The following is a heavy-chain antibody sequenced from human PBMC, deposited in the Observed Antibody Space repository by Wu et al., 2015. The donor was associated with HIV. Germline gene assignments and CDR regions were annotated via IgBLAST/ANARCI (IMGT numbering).Heavy chain of an antibody. Sequence: QVQLVQSGAEVKKPGSSVKVSCKASGGTFSSYAISWVRQAPGQGLEWMGRINADSGETKFSQKFQGRVIMARDTSISTAYMEVRSLISDDTAVYYCVTYGGHYWGQGALVTVST. CDR1: GGTFSSYA. CDR2: INADSGET. D-gene: IGHD4/OR15-4a*01. V-gene: IGHV1-2*06. J-gene: IGHJ4*02. CDR3: VTYGGHY.